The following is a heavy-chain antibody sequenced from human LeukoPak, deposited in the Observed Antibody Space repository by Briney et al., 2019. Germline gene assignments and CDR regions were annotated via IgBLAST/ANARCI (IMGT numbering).Heavy chain of an antibody. CDR2: ISAYNGNT. Sequence: ASVKVSCKASGYTFTSYGISWVRQAPGQGLEWMGWISAYNGNTNYAQKLQGRVTMTTDTSTSTAYMELRSLRSDDTAVYYCALRERYRGAFDIWGQGTMDTVSS. D-gene: IGHD3-10*01. CDR3: ALRERYRGAFDI. CDR1: GYTFTSYG. J-gene: IGHJ3*02. V-gene: IGHV1-18*01.